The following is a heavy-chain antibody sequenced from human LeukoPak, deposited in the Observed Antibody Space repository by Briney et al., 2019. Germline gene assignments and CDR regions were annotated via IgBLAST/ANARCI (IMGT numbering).Heavy chain of an antibody. CDR1: GYSISSAYY. CDR3: ARDRPPGKYPNWFDP. CDR2: IYHSGST. Sequence: SETLSLTCTVSGYSISSAYYWGWIRQPPGEGLEWIGSIYHSGSTYYNPSLKSRVTISVDTSKNQFSLKLSSVTAADTAVYYCARDRPPGKYPNWFDPWGQGTLVTVSS. D-gene: IGHD2-2*01. J-gene: IGHJ5*02. V-gene: IGHV4-38-2*02.